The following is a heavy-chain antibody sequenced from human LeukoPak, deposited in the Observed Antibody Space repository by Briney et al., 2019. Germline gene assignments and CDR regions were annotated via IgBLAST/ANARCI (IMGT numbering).Heavy chain of an antibody. Sequence: ASVKVSCKASGYTFSSYAMNWVRQPPGQGLEWMGWINTNTGNPTYAQGFTGRFVFSLDTSVSTAYLQISSLKAEDTAVYYCAREFPSTAMVTGNFDYWGQGTLVTVSS. D-gene: IGHD5-18*01. CDR2: INTNTGNP. CDR1: GYTFSSYA. V-gene: IGHV7-4-1*02. CDR3: AREFPSTAMVTGNFDY. J-gene: IGHJ4*02.